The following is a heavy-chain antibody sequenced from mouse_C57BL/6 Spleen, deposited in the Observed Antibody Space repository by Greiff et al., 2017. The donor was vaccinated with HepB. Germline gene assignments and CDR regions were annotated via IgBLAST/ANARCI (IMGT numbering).Heavy chain of an antibody. V-gene: IGHV5-4*01. CDR2: ISDGGSYT. CDR1: GFTFSSYA. CDR3: AREGSGLRLFAY. Sequence: DVKLVESGGGLVKPGGSLKLSCAASGFTFSSYAMSWVRQTPEKRLEWVATISDGGSYTYYPDNVKGRFTISRDNAKNNLYLQMSHLKSEDTAMYYCAREGSGLRLFAYWGQGTLVTVSA. J-gene: IGHJ3*01. D-gene: IGHD2-4*01.